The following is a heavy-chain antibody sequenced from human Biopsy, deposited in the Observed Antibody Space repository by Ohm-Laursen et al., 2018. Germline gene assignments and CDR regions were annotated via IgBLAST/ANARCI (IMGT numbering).Heavy chain of an antibody. J-gene: IGHJ2*01. V-gene: IGHV4-59*08. CDR2: IHYTRST. CDR1: GGSISSYS. D-gene: IGHD1-26*01. CDR3: AKHAPSYSGSYWRYFDL. Sequence: TLSLPCTVSGGSISSYSWCWIRQPPGRGLAWIGYIHYTRSTNYNPSLKSRFTISVDTSKNPLSLRLTSVTAADTAVYYCAKHAPSYSGSYWRYFDLWGRGTLVTVSS.